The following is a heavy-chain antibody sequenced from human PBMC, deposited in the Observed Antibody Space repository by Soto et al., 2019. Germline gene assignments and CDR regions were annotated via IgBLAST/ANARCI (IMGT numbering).Heavy chain of an antibody. CDR3: VSGDTWGAIFAS. CDR1: GASINSGGYY. CDR2: IYFSGST. V-gene: IGHV4-31*03. J-gene: IGHJ4*02. D-gene: IGHD4-17*01. Sequence: QVQLQESGPGLVEPSQTLSLTCTVSGASINSGGYYWNWIRQLPGKGLEWIGYIYFSGSTYYNPYLESRVTISLDTSQNQFSLKRSSGIAADTAVYYCVSGDTWGAIFASWGQGTLVTVSS.